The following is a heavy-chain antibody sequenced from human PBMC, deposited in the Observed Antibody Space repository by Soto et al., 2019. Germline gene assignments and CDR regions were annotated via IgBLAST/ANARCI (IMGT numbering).Heavy chain of an antibody. J-gene: IGHJ6*04. Sequence: QVQVVESGGGVVQPGKSLRPSCAASGFTFSSYGMHWVRQAPGKGLEWVALIYYDGSEKYYAESVKGRFTISRDNSKNTLYLQMNSLRVEDTAVHYCASGLGSGSYSPDVWGKGTTVTVSS. D-gene: IGHD3-10*01. CDR3: ASGLGSGSYSPDV. CDR2: IYYDGSEK. V-gene: IGHV3-33*03. CDR1: GFTFSSYG.